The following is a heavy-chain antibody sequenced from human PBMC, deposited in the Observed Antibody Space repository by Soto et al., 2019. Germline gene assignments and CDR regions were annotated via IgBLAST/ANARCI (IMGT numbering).Heavy chain of an antibody. V-gene: IGHV3-30*18. CDR3: AKAGYYDSSDYYLPLH. J-gene: IGHJ4*02. CDR2: ISYDGSNE. CDR1: GFTFSSYG. D-gene: IGHD3-22*01. Sequence: GGSLRLSCAASGFTFSSYGMHWVRQAPGKGLECMAFISYDGSNEYYADSVKGRFTISRDNSKNTLSLQMNSLRAEDTAVYYCAKAGYYDSSDYYLPLHGGQGTLVTVPS.